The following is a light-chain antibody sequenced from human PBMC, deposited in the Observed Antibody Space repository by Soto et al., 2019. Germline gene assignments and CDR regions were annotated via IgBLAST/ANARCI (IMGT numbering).Light chain of an antibody. CDR2: DVS. Sequence: ELVLTQSPVALSLSSGERATLSCRASQSVSSTLLTWYQQKPGQAPRLLIYDVSNRATGIPARFSGSGSGTDFTLTISSLEPEDFAVYYCQQRSNWPRTFGQGTKVEIK. V-gene: IGKV3D-20*02. CDR1: QSVSSTL. CDR3: QQRSNWPRT. J-gene: IGKJ1*01.